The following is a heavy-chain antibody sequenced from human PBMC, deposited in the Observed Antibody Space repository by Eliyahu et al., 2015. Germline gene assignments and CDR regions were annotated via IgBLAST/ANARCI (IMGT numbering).Heavy chain of an antibody. CDR3: ARVQGSGGSWYRPLDY. V-gene: IGHV3-7*01. Sequence: EVQLVESGGGLVQPGGSLRLSCAASGFAFSNXLMSWVRQAPGKGLEWVANIKQDGSEKYHVDSVKGRFTISRDNAKNSLYLQMNSLRAEDTAVYYCARVQGSGGSWYRPLDYWGQGTLVTVSS. J-gene: IGHJ4*02. CDR1: GFAFSNXL. CDR2: IKQDGSEK. D-gene: IGHD2-15*01.